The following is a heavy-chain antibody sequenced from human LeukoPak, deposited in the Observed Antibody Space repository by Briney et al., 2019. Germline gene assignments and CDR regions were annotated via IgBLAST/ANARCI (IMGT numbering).Heavy chain of an antibody. CDR3: AKSGGSSSWYAYFDY. V-gene: IGHV3-23*01. D-gene: IGHD6-13*01. J-gene: IGHJ4*02. CDR1: GFTFSNYG. Sequence: GGSLRLSCAASGFTFSNYGMHWVRQAPGKGLEWVSAISGSGGSTYYADSVKGRFTISRDNSKNTLYLQMNSLRAEDTAVYYCAKSGGSSSWYAYFDYWGQGTLVTVSS. CDR2: ISGSGGST.